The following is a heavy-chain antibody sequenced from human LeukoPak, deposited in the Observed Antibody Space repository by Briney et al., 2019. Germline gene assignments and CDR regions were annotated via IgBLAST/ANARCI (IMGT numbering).Heavy chain of an antibody. CDR2: IYHSGST. D-gene: IGHD1-20*01. CDR3: ARERGDNWNVGP. Sequence: PSETLSLTCTVSGGPISSYYWSWIRQPPGKGLEWIGTIYHSGSTYYNPSPKSRVTISVDTSKNQFSLKLSSVTAADTAVYYCARERGDNWNVGPWGQGTLVTVSS. CDR1: GGPISSYY. V-gene: IGHV4-59*12. J-gene: IGHJ5*02.